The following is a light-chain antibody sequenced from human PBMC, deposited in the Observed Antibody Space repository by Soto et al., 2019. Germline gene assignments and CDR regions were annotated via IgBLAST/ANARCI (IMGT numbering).Light chain of an antibody. CDR3: PQYNNWPRT. Sequence: EIVVTQSAATLSVSPGERATLSCRASHSVSSSYLAWYQQKPGQAPRRLIYGTSSRATGIPDRFSGSGSGTEFTLTINSLQSEDFAVYYCPQYNNWPRTFDQGSKVDI. J-gene: IGKJ1*01. CDR1: HSVSSSY. CDR2: GTS. V-gene: IGKV3D-15*01.